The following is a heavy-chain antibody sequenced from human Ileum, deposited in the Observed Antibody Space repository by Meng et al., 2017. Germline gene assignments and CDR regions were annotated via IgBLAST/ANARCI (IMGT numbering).Heavy chain of an antibody. CDR1: GFTFIHYA. J-gene: IGHJ4*02. V-gene: IGHV3-23*01. CDR2: ISGNGYTT. Sequence: EVQLLDSGGGLVQPGGSLRLSFAASGFTFIHYAMSWVLQAPGKGLEWVSSISGNGYTTFYADSVRGRFSISRDNSNNKLFLQMNSLRADDTAVYYCAKYYASGSFYSFDSWGQGTLVTVSS. D-gene: IGHD3-10*01. CDR3: AKYYASGSFYSFDS.